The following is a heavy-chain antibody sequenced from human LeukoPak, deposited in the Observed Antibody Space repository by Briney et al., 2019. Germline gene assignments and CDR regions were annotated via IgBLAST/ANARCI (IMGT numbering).Heavy chain of an antibody. V-gene: IGHV6-1*01. J-gene: IGHJ3*01. Sequence: SQTLSLTCAISGDSVSNNSGAWNWIRQSPSRGLEWLGRTYYRSEWYNDYAVSVKSRITVNPDTSKNHFSLQLNSVTPEDTAVYYCARGKAFDVWGQGTLVTVSS. CDR1: GDSVSNNSGA. CDR2: TYYRSEWYN. CDR3: ARGKAFDV.